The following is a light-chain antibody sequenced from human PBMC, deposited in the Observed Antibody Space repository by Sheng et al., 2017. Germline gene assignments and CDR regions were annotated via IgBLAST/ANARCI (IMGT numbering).Light chain of an antibody. V-gene: IGLV2-14*03. CDR1: SNDVGGYNY. CDR3: SSYTRSSALA. CDR2: GVS. Sequence: QSALTQPASVSGSPGQSITISCTGTSNDVGGYNYLSWYQQHPGKGPQLIIYGVSERPSGVSNRFSGSRSGNTASLTISGLQAEDEADYYCSSYTRSSALAFGSGTKVIVL. J-gene: IGLJ1*01.